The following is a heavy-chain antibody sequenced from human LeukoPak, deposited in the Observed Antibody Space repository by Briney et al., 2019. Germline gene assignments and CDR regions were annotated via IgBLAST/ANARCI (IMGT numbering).Heavy chain of an antibody. CDR3: ARNRRVLSAGAFDI. Sequence: SVKVSCKASGGTFSSYAISWVRQAPGQGLEWMGGIIPIFGTANYAQKFQGRVTITADESTSTAYMELSSLRSEDTTVYYCARNRRVLSAGAFDIWGQGTMVTVSS. J-gene: IGHJ3*02. V-gene: IGHV1-69*01. CDR2: IIPIFGTA. D-gene: IGHD2-2*01. CDR1: GGTFSSYA.